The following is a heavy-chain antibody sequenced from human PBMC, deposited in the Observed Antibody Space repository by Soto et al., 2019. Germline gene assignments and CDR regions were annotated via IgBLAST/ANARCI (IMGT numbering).Heavy chain of an antibody. Sequence: QVQLVESGGGVVPPGRSLRLSCAASGFTFSTCAMHWVRQAPGKGLEWVAVIASDASFKHYADSVQGRFTISRDNSKNTLDLQMNSLRAEDTALYYCASEPTTTPTFSHYGMDVWGQGTTVTVSS. D-gene: IGHD5-12*01. J-gene: IGHJ6*02. CDR3: ASEPTTTPTFSHYGMDV. CDR1: GFTFSTCA. CDR2: IASDASFK. V-gene: IGHV3-30-3*01.